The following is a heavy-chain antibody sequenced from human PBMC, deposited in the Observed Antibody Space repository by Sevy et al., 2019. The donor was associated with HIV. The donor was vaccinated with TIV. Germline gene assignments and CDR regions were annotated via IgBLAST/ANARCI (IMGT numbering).Heavy chain of an antibody. CDR1: GGSISSGGYY. CDR2: IYYSGST. CDR3: ARVSIVVVPAAPYNWFDP. D-gene: IGHD2-2*01. Sequence: SETLSLTCTVSGGSISSGGYYWSWIRQHPGKGLEWIGYIYYSGSTYYNPSLKSRVTISVDTSKNQFSLKLSSVTAADTAVYYCARVSIVVVPAAPYNWFDPWGLGTLVTVSS. V-gene: IGHV4-31*03. J-gene: IGHJ5*02.